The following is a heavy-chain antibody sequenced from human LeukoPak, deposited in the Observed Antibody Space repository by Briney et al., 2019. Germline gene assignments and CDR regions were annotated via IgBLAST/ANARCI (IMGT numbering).Heavy chain of an antibody. J-gene: IGHJ4*02. Sequence: WASVKVSCKASGYTFTSYGISWVRQAPGQGLEWMGWISAYNGNTNYAQKLQGRVTMTTDTSTSTAYMELRSLRSDDTAVYCCARDRAGGSYGTFDYWGQGTLVTVSS. V-gene: IGHV1-18*01. CDR1: GYTFTSYG. D-gene: IGHD1-26*01. CDR3: ARDRAGGSYGTFDY. CDR2: ISAYNGNT.